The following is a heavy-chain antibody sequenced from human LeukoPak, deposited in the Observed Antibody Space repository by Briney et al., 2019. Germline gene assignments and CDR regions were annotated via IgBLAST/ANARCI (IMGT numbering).Heavy chain of an antibody. J-gene: IGHJ4*02. D-gene: IGHD3-22*01. V-gene: IGHV1-69*13. CDR2: ITTNFGTA. CDR1: GGTFSTYV. Sequence: SVKVSCKASGGTFSTYVISWVRQASGQGLEWMGGITTNFGTAKNAQKFQGRVTITADESTSTAYMELSSLRSEDTAVYYCARDAAIYDSSGCYYLWWGQGTLVTVSS. CDR3: ARDAAIYDSSGCYYLW.